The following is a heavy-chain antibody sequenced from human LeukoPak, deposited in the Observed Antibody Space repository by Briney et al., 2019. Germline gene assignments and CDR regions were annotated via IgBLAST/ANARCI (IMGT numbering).Heavy chain of an antibody. Sequence: GGSLRLSCAASGFTFSSYEMNWVRQAPGKGLEWVSYISNSGSTIYYADTVKGRFTISRDNAKNSLYLQMNSLRAEDTAVYYCARVNSGSYSDYWGQGTLVTVSS. CDR2: ISNSGSTI. J-gene: IGHJ4*02. D-gene: IGHD1-26*01. CDR1: GFTFSSYE. CDR3: ARVNSGSYSDY. V-gene: IGHV3-48*03.